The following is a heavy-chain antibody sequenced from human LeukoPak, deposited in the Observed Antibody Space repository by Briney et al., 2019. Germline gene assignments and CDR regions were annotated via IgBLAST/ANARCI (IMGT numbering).Heavy chain of an antibody. CDR1: GFTFSNYV. D-gene: IGHD2-15*01. CDR2: INGSGSFT. V-gene: IGHV3-23*05. CDR3: AKAEGYCSGTWCFRWFDS. Sequence: PGGSLRLSCAASGFTFSNYVMGWVRQDPGKGLQWVSIINGSGSFTSYADSVKGRLTISRDNSKNTLYLQMNSLRAEDTAVYYCAKAEGYCSGTWCFRWFDSWGQGTLVTVSS. J-gene: IGHJ5*01.